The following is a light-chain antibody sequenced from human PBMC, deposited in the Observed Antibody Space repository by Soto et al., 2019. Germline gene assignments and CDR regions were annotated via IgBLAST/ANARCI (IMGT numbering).Light chain of an antibody. Sequence: DIQMTQSPSPLSASLGDRVTITCRASQSLGGYLTWYQQRPGKAPKLLIYGASNLHSGVPSRFSGSGSGTDFTLTISSLQPEVFACYFCQQSYIPSLTFGQGTTLEIK. V-gene: IGKV1-39*01. J-gene: IGKJ2*01. CDR2: GAS. CDR1: QSLGGY. CDR3: QQSYIPSLT.